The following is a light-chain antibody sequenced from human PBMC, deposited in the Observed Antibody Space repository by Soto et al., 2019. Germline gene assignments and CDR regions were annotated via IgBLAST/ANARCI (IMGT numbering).Light chain of an antibody. CDR1: QSVSSSN. CDR3: HQYRSSPPVT. Sequence: EIVLTQSPGTLSLSPGERATLSCRASQSVSSSNLPRYQQKPGQAPRLLIYGASTRATGSPDRFSSSGSGTDFTPTISRLELEEFAVDYCHQYRSSPPVTLDGGTKVDIK. CDR2: GAS. V-gene: IGKV3-20*01. J-gene: IGKJ4*01.